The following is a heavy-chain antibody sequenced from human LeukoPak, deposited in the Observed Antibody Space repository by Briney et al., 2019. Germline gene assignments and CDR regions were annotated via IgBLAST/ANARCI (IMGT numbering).Heavy chain of an antibody. J-gene: IGHJ4*02. Sequence: TGGSLRVSCAASGFTFSSYTMKWVRLAPGKGLEWVSSISRSNIYKYYADSVKGRFTISRDNAKNSLYLQMNSLRAEDTAVYYCANSRYDSSGYYGIIGYWGQGTLVTVSS. D-gene: IGHD3-22*01. V-gene: IGHV3-21*01. CDR1: GFTFSSYT. CDR3: ANSRYDSSGYYGIIGY. CDR2: ISRSNIYK.